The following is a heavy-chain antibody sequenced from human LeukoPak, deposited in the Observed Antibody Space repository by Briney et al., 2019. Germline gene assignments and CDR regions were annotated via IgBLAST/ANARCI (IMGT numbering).Heavy chain of an antibody. J-gene: IGHJ4*02. Sequence: SQTLSLTCTVSGGSISSGGYYWSWIRQPPGKGLEWIGYIYHSGSTYYNPSLKSRVTISVDRSKNQFSPKLSSVTAADTAVYYCARDPFSTVVTGIWGQGTLVTVSS. D-gene: IGHD4-23*01. CDR3: ARDPFSTVVTGI. CDR2: IYHSGST. CDR1: GGSISSGGYY. V-gene: IGHV4-30-2*01.